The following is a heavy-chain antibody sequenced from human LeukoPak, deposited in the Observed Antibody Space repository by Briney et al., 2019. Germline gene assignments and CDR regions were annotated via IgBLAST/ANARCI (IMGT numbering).Heavy chain of an antibody. CDR2: IYPGDSDT. CDR3: ARLGQQLVMENAFDI. V-gene: IGHV5-51*01. J-gene: IGHJ3*02. Sequence: GESLKISCKGSGYSFTSYWIGWVRQMPGKGLEWMGIIYPGDSDTRYSPSFQGQVTISADKSISTAYLQWSSLKASDTAMYYCARLGQQLVMENAFDIWGQGTMVTVSS. CDR1: GYSFTSYW. D-gene: IGHD6-13*01.